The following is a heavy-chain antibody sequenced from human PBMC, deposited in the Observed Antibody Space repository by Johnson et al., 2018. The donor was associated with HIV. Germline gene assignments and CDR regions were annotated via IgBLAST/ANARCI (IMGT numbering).Heavy chain of an antibody. J-gene: IGHJ3*02. CDR1: GFTFSSYA. Sequence: VQLVESGGGVVQPGGSLRLSCAASGFTFSSYAMHWVRQAPGKGLEYVSAISSNGGSTYYANSVKGRFTISRDSSKNTLYLQLSSLRSEDTAVYYCARDSGVPGNDAFDIWGQGTMVTVSS. V-gene: IGHV3-64*01. CDR2: ISSNGGST. CDR3: ARDSGVPGNDAFDI. D-gene: IGHD3-10*01.